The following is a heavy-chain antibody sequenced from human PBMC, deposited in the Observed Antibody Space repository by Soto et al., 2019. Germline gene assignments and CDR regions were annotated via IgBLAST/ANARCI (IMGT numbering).Heavy chain of an antibody. CDR3: AKDLPVFGLTNTYSHAIFGDY. V-gene: IGHV3-23*01. D-gene: IGHD3-10*01. CDR2: ISGGGGTT. J-gene: IGHJ4*02. CDR1: GFTFSSYA. Sequence: EVQLLDSGGGLVQPGGSLRLSCAASGFTFSSYAMGWVRQAPEKGLEWVSAISGGGGTTYYADSVKGRFTISRDNSKNTLYLQMNSLRAEDTAVYYCAKDLPVFGLTNTYSHAIFGDYWGQGTLVTVSS.